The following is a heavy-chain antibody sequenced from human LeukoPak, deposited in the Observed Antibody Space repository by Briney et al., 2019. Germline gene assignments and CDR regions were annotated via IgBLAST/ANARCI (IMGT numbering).Heavy chain of an antibody. V-gene: IGHV4-34*01. J-gene: IGHJ4*02. D-gene: IGHD2-8*01. CDR2: INHSGST. CDR3: ARTVYCTNGVCYLFDY. CDR1: GGSFSGYY. Sequence: PSETLSLTCAVYGGSFSGYYWSWIRQPPGKGLEWIGEINHSGSTNYNPSLKSRVTISVDTSKNQFSLKLSSVTAADTAVYYCARTVYCTNGVCYLFDYWGQGTLVTVSS.